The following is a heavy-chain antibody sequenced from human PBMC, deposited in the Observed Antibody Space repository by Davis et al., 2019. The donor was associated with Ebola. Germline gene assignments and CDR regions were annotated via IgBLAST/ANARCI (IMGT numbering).Heavy chain of an antibody. CDR2: INWNGGST. CDR1: GFTFDDYG. V-gene: IGHV3-20*04. D-gene: IGHD3-3*01. CDR3: AKAGGPWSGYPFDY. J-gene: IGHJ4*02. Sequence: PGGSLRLSCAASGFTFDDYGMSWVRQAPGKGLEWVSGINWNGGSTGYADSVKGRFTISRDNAKNSLYLQMNSLRAEDTALYYCAKAGGPWSGYPFDYWGQGTLVTVSS.